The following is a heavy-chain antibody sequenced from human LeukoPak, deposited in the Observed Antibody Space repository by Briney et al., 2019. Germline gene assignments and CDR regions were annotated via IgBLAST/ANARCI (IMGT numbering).Heavy chain of an antibody. CDR1: GFTLSSNA. D-gene: IGHD3-10*01. J-gene: IGHJ6*02. CDR2: LLYDGRSK. V-gene: IGHV3-30*04. Sequence: GGSLRLSCAGSGFTLSSNAMNWVRQAPGKGVEWVAVLLYDGRSKYYADSVKGRFTISRDNAKKTLYLQMNSLRAEDTAVFYCARGLYYYVSVSYSYFGMDVWGQATTVTVSS. CDR3: ARGLYYYVSVSYSYFGMDV.